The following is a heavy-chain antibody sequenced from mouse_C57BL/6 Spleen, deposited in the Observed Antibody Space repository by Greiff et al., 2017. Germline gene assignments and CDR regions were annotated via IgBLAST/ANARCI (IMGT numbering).Heavy chain of an antibody. Sequence: EVKLVESGGGLVQPKGSLKLSCAASGFSFNTYAMNWVRQAPGKGLEWVARIRSKSNNYATYYADSVKDRFTISRDDSESMLYLQMNNLKTEDTARYYCEADSSGWFAYWGQGTLVTVSA. J-gene: IGHJ3*01. D-gene: IGHD3-2*02. V-gene: IGHV10-1*01. CDR2: IRSKSNNYAT. CDR1: GFSFNTYA. CDR3: EADSSGWFAY.